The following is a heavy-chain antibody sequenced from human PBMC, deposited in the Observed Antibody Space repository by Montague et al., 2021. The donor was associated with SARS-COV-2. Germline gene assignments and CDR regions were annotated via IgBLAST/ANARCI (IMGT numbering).Heavy chain of an antibody. J-gene: IGHJ4*02. CDR3: ASKGSGRSDLAY. D-gene: IGHD1-26*01. V-gene: IGHV4-4*02. CDR2: ADLSWNN. CDR1: GVSIRSNYG. Sequence: SETLSLTCIISGVSIRSNYGGAWKRPRPKSSQQGISYADLSWNNKYKPSLKSRVSMSVDKSWNQFSLRLTSVTAADTAIYYSASKGSGRSDLAYWGQGTLVTVSS.